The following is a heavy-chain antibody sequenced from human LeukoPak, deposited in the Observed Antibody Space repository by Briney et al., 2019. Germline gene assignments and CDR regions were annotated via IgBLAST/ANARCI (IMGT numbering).Heavy chain of an antibody. V-gene: IGHV3-33*01. CDR3: TRLQIAVAGPNWFDP. J-gene: IGHJ5*02. CDR1: GFSFSSYA. D-gene: IGHD6-19*01. Sequence: GGSLRLSCAASGFSFSSYATHWVRQAPGKGLEWVAVIWYDGSNKYYADSVKGRFTISRDNSKNTLYLQMNSLRAEDTAVYYCTRLQIAVAGPNWFDPWGQGTLVTVSS. CDR2: IWYDGSNK.